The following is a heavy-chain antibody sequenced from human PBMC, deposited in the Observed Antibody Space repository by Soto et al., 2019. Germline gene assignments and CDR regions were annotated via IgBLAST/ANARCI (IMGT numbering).Heavy chain of an antibody. V-gene: IGHV5-51*01. D-gene: IGHD4-17*01. CDR2: IYPSDSDT. CDR1: GYSFTNYW. CDR3: ARIGFYGDSPSNSSDP. Sequence: GESLKISCKGSGYSFTNYWIAWVRQMPGKGLEYMGIIYPSDSDTRYSPSFQGQVTISADKSINTAYLQWSSLKASDTAMYYWARIGFYGDSPSNSSDPWGQGTLVTVSA. J-gene: IGHJ5*02.